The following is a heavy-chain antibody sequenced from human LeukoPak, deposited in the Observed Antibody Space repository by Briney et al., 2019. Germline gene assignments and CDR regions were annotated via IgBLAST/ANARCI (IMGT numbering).Heavy chain of an antibody. D-gene: IGHD3-10*01. V-gene: IGHV3-7*03. Sequence: GGSLRLSCVVSGFTFRNYWMSWVRQAPGKGLEWVANINQDGSEKYYVDSVKGRFTISRDNVKNSLYLQMNSLRVEDTAVYYCTRDGDGSGSYPLNSWGQGTLVTVSS. CDR1: GFTFRNYW. CDR3: TRDGDGSGSYPLNS. CDR2: INQDGSEK. J-gene: IGHJ4*02.